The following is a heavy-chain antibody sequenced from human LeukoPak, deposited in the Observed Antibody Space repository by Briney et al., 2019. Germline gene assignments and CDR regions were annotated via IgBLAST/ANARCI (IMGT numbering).Heavy chain of an antibody. V-gene: IGHV4-39*07. Sequence: PSETLSLTCTVSGGSISSSSYYWGWIRQPPGKGLEWIGSIYYSGSTYYNPSLKSRVTISVDTSKNQFSLKLSSVTAADTAVYYCARDTALVGAKIDWGQGTLVTVSS. CDR3: ARDTALVGAKID. CDR2: IYYSGST. CDR1: GGSISSSSYY. J-gene: IGHJ4*02. D-gene: IGHD1-26*01.